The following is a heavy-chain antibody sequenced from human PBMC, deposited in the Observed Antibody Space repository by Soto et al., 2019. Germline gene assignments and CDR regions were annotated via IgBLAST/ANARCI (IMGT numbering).Heavy chain of an antibody. CDR3: ARKSSGWTLDY. J-gene: IGHJ4*02. CDR1: GGSMSNYH. Sequence: QVQLQESGPGLVKPSETLSLTCTVSGGSMSNYHWTWIRQPPGKGLEWIGYIYYSGSTNYNPSLKSRVTISVDTSKSQFSLNLSSVTAADTAVYYCARKSSGWTLDYWGQGALVTV. CDR2: IYYSGST. V-gene: IGHV4-59*01. D-gene: IGHD6-19*01.